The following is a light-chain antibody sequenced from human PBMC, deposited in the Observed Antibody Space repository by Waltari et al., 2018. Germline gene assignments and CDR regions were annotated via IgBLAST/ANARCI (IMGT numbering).Light chain of an antibody. J-gene: IGKJ1*01. CDR2: AAS. CDR1: QGISNY. V-gene: IGKV1-27*01. Sequence: DIQMTQSPSSLSASVGDRVTITCRASQGISNYVAWYQQKPGKVPKVLLYAASTLQSGVPSRFSGSRSGTDFTLTISSLQPEDVATYYCQKYNSAPWTFGQGTKVEIK. CDR3: QKYNSAPWT.